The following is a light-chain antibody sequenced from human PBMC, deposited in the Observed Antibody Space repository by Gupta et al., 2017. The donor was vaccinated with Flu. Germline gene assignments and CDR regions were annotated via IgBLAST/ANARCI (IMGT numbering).Light chain of an antibody. J-gene: IGKJ3*01. V-gene: IGKV2-28*01. CDR1: QSRLHSNGYNY. CDR3: RQALQTPFT. CDR2: LGS. Sequence: DIVMPQSPLSLPVTPGEPASISCRSSQSRLHSNGYNYLDWYLQKPGQSPQLLIYLGSNRASGVPDRFSGSGSGTDFTLKISRVEAEDVGVYYCRQALQTPFTFGHGTKVDIK.